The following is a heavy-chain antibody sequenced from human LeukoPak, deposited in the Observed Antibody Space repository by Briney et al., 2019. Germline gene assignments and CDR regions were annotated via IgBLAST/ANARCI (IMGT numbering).Heavy chain of an antibody. V-gene: IGHV4-30-4*01. D-gene: IGHD2/OR15-2a*01. CDR3: ARDFPPDDH. Sequence: PSETLSLTCTVSGAXIGSGDSISSGDYYWTWIRQPPGKALEWIGYVCYSGRAYYYPSLKSRLTISLDSSKNQLSLTLTSVTAADTAVYYCARDFPPDDHWGQGTLVTASS. CDR2: VCYSGRA. J-gene: IGHJ4*02. CDR1: GAXIGSGDSISSGDYY.